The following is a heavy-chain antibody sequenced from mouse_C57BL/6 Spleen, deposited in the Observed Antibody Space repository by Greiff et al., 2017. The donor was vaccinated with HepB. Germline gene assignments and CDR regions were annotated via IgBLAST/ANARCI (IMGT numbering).Heavy chain of an antibody. J-gene: IGHJ2*01. V-gene: IGHV1-15*01. CDR2: IDPETGGT. Sequence: QVQLQQSGAELVRPGASVTLSCKASGYTFTDYEMHWVKQTPVHGLEWIGAIDPETGGTAYNQKFKGKAILTADKSSSTAYMELRSLTSEDSAVYYCTRGRGLLRGNYWGQGTTLTVSS. CDR3: TRGRGLLRGNY. CDR1: GYTFTDYE. D-gene: IGHD1-1*01.